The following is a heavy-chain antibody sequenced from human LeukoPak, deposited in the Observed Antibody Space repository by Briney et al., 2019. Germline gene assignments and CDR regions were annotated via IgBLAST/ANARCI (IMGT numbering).Heavy chain of an antibody. CDR1: GFTFGGYS. J-gene: IGHJ4*02. D-gene: IGHD6-13*01. CDR2: INLDGSDT. Sequence: GGSLRLSCAASGFTFGGYSTTWVRQAPGKGLEWVANINLDGSDTFYVGFVKGRFTISRDNADNSLYLQMNSLRAEDTAVYYCGRVIAGAIDYWGQGTLVTVSS. V-gene: IGHV3-7*01. CDR3: GRVIAGAIDY.